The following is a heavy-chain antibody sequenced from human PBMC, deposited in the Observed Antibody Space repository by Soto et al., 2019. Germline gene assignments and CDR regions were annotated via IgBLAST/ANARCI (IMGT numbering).Heavy chain of an antibody. Sequence: GGSLRLSCAASGFTFSSYWMSWVRQAPGKGLEWVANIKQEGSEKYYVDSVKGRFTISRDNAKNSLYLQMNSLRAEDTAVYYCARDYCSSTSCYSYYYYGMDVWGQGTTVTVSS. CDR2: IKQEGSEK. J-gene: IGHJ6*02. D-gene: IGHD2-2*01. CDR1: GFTFSSYW. V-gene: IGHV3-7*03. CDR3: ARDYCSSTSCYSYYYYGMDV.